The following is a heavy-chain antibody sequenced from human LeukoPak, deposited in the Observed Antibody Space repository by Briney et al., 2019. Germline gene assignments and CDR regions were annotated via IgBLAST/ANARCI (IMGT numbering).Heavy chain of an antibody. D-gene: IGHD2-2*01. CDR3: AREGSEIVVVPAAREPPAEYYYYYMDV. J-gene: IGHJ6*03. CDR1: GGSISSYY. Sequence: SETLSLTCTVSGGSISSYYWSWIRQPAGKGLEWIGRIYTSGSTNYNPSLKSRVTMSVNTSKNQFSLKLSSVTAADTAVYYCAREGSEIVVVPAAREPPAEYYYYYMDVWGKGTTVTVSS. V-gene: IGHV4-4*07. CDR2: IYTSGST.